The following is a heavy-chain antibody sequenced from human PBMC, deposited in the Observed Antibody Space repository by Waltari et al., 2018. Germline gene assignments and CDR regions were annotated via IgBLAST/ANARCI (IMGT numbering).Heavy chain of an antibody. CDR3: AKGIIAVAGTIDY. Sequence: EVQLVASGGGLVQPGRSLRLSCAASGLTSDDYAMHWVRQAPGKGLEWVSGISWNSGSIGYADSVKGRFTISRDNAKNSLYLQMNSLRAEDTALYYCAKGIIAVAGTIDYWGQGTLVTVSS. CDR2: ISWNSGSI. J-gene: IGHJ4*02. V-gene: IGHV3-9*02. CDR1: GLTSDDYA. D-gene: IGHD6-19*01.